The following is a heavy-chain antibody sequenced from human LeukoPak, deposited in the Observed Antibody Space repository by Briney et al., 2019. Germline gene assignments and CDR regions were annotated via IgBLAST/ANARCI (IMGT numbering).Heavy chain of an antibody. CDR2: IYTSGST. J-gene: IGHJ5*02. V-gene: IGHV4-61*02. CDR1: GGSISSGSYY. Sequence: SQTLSLTCTVSGGSISSGSYYWSWIRQPAGKGLEWIGRIYTSGSTNYNPSLKSRVTISVDTSKNQFSLKLSSVTAADTAVYYCARHPGYSSGYLGWFDPWGQGTLVTVSS. CDR3: ARHPGYSSGYLGWFDP. D-gene: IGHD2-15*01.